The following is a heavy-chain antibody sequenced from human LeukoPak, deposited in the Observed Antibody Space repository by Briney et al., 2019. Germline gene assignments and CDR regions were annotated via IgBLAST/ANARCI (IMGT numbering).Heavy chain of an antibody. Sequence: PGGSLRLSCATSGFTFNVYAMSWVRQAPGKGLEGVASIGGGDTYYADSVTGCFTVSRDDSKGTVSLELSSLRPEDTAVYYCARDAIPGNSIWDSFAFWGQGSLVTVSS. CDR3: ARDAIPGNSIWDSFAF. J-gene: IGHJ4*02. CDR2: IGGGDT. D-gene: IGHD1-7*01. CDR1: GFTFNVYA. V-gene: IGHV3-23*01.